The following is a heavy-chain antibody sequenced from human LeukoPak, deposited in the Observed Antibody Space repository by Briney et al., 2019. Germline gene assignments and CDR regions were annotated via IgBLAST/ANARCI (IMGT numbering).Heavy chain of an antibody. CDR3: ARTPRGYRYYYYYYMDV. D-gene: IGHD5-18*01. CDR2: IYTSGST. CDR1: GGSISSYY. V-gene: IGHV4-4*09. J-gene: IGHJ6*03. Sequence: PSETLSLTCTVSGGSISSYYWSWIRQPPGKGLEWIGYIYTSGSTNYNPSLKSRVTISVDTSKNQFSLKLSSVTAADTAVYYCARTPRGYRYYYYYYMDVWGKGTTVIVSS.